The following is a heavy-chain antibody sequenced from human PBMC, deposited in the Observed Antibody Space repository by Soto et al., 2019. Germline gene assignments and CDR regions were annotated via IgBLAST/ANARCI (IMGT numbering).Heavy chain of an antibody. D-gene: IGHD4-17*01. CDR2: IWYDGSNK. CDR3: ARDPENHNYGDLTDY. J-gene: IGHJ4*02. CDR1: GFTFSSYG. V-gene: IGHV3-33*01. Sequence: GGSLRLSCAASGFTFSSYGMHWVRQAPGKGLEWVAVIWYDGSNKYYADSVKGRFTISRDNSKNTLYLQMNSLRAEDTAVYYCARDPENHNYGDLTDYWGQGTLVTVSS.